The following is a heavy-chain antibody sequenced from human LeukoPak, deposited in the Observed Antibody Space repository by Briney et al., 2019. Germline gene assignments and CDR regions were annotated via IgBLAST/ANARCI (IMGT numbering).Heavy chain of an antibody. CDR3: ARVNCSGGSCYLDY. Sequence: SETLSLTCTVSDGSVSGYYWTWIRQPPGKGLEWIGYIYYGGGTSYNPSLKSRVTISIDTSNNQFSLKLSSVTAADMAVYYCARVNCSGGSCYLDYWGQGTLVTVSS. D-gene: IGHD2-15*01. CDR1: DGSVSGYY. V-gene: IGHV4-59*02. J-gene: IGHJ4*02. CDR2: IYYGGGT.